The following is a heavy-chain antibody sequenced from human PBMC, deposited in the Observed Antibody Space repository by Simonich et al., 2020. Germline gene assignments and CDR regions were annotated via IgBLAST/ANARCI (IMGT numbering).Heavy chain of an antibody. V-gene: IGHV3-21*01. CDR2: ISSSSSYI. CDR3: ASVTSYYGAGSYYFDY. Sequence: GGGLVKPGGSLRLSCAASGFTFSSYSMNWVRQALGKGLEWVSSISSSSSYIYYADSVKGRFTISRENTKNSLYLLMNSLRAEDTAVYYCASVTSYYGAGSYYFDYWGQGTLVTVSS. CDR1: GFTFSSYS. D-gene: IGHD3-10*01. J-gene: IGHJ4*02.